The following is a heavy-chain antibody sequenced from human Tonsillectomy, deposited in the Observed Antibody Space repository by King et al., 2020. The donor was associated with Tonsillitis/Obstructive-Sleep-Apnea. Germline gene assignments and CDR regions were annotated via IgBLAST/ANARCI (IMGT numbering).Heavy chain of an antibody. D-gene: IGHD4-17*01. CDR1: GYTFTGYY. J-gene: IGHJ4*02. Sequence: QVHLVQSGAEVKKPGASVKVSCKASGYTFTGYYIHWVRQAPGQGLEWMGWINPNNGGTKYAQKFQGRVTVTRDTSNSTAYMELSSLRSDDTAVYFCTRRTVTDGFDYWGQGTLVTVSS. CDR3: TRRTVTDGFDY. CDR2: INPNNGGT. V-gene: IGHV1-2*02.